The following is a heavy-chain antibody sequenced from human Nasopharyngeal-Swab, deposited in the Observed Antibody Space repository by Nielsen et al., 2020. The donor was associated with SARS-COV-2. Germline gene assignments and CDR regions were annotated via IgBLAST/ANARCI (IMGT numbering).Heavy chain of an antibody. V-gene: IGHV1-3*01. CDR3: ARGRGYYGSGGYYYYMDV. CDR2: INAGNGNT. D-gene: IGHD3-10*01. Sequence: WVRQAPGQRLEWMGWINAGNGNTKYSQKFQGRATITRDTSASTAYMELSSLRSEDTAVYYCARGRGYYGSGGYYYYMDVWGKGTTVTVSS. J-gene: IGHJ6*03.